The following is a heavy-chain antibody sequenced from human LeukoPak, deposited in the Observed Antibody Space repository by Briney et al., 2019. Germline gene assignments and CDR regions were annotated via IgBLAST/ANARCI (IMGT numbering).Heavy chain of an antibody. V-gene: IGHV3-23*01. Sequence: GGSLRLSCAASGFTFSSYAMSWVRQAPGKRLEWVSAISGSGGSTYYADSVKGRFTISRDNSKNTLYLQMNSLRAEDTAVYYCAKDRRGYSYGTSFDYWGQGTLVTVSS. CDR1: GFTFSSYA. CDR2: ISGSGGST. CDR3: AKDRRGYSYGTSFDY. D-gene: IGHD5-18*01. J-gene: IGHJ4*02.